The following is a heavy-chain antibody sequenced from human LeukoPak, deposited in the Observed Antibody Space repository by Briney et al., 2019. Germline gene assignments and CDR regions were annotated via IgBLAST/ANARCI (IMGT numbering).Heavy chain of an antibody. J-gene: IGHJ4*02. CDR1: GGSISSSSYY. V-gene: IGHV4-39*01. CDR3: ATTSPNVLLWFGELFYFDY. Sequence: SETLSLTCTVSGGSISSSSYYWGWVRQPPGKGLEWIGSIYYSGSTYYNPSLKSRVTISVDTSKNQFSLKLSSVTAADTAVYYCATTSPNVLLWFGELFYFDYWGQGTLVTVSS. D-gene: IGHD3-10*01. CDR2: IYYSGST.